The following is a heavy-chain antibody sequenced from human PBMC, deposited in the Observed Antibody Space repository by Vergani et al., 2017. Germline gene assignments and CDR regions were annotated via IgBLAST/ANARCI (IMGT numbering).Heavy chain of an antibody. D-gene: IGHD6-6*01. J-gene: IGHJ4*02. V-gene: IGHV3-30*18. Sequence: QVQLVESGGGVVQPGRSLRLSCAASGFTFSSYGMHWVRQAPGKGLEWVAVISYDGSNKYYADSVKGRFTISRDNSKNSLYLQMNSLRAEDTALYYCAKGGGSSSPLTGWGQGTLVTVSS. CDR1: GFTFSSYG. CDR2: ISYDGSNK. CDR3: AKGGGSSSPLTG.